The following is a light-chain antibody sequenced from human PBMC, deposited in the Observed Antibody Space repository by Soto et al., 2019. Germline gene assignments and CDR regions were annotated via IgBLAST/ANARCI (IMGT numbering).Light chain of an antibody. CDR3: SSYAGSNNRVV. CDR2: EVS. Sequence: QSALTQPPSASGSPGQSVTISCTGTSTDVGGCNYVSWYQQHPGKAPKLMIYEVSKRPSGVPDRFSGSKSGNTASLTVSGLQAEDEADYYCSSYAGSNNRVVFGGGTKVTVL. CDR1: STDVGGCNY. J-gene: IGLJ2*01. V-gene: IGLV2-8*01.